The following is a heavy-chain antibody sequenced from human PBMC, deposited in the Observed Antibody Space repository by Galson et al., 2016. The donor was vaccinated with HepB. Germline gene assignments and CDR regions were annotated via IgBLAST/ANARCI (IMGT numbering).Heavy chain of an antibody. Sequence: SLRLSCAASGFIFSSYAIHWVRQAPGKGLEWVAVISYDGTNKYYADYVKGRFSISRDNSKNTLSLQMNSLRAEDTAVYYCAKGYGYVDSWGQGTLVTVSS. CDR3: AKGYGYVDS. J-gene: IGHJ4*02. V-gene: IGHV3-30-3*01. CDR1: GFIFSSYA. D-gene: IGHD4-17*01. CDR2: ISYDGTNK.